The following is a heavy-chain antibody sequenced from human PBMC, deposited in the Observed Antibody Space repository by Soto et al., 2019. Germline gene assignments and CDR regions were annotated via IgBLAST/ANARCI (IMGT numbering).Heavy chain of an antibody. J-gene: IGHJ5*02. Sequence: ASVKVSCKASGYTFTGYYMHWVRQAPGQGLEWMGWINPNSGCTNYAQKFQGRVTITRDTSNSTAYMELSRLRSDDTAVYYCARRTVQGDNWNDVWGQGTLVTVSS. V-gene: IGHV1-2*02. CDR3: ARRTVQGDNWNDV. D-gene: IGHD1-1*01. CDR2: INPNSGCT. CDR1: GYTFTGYY.